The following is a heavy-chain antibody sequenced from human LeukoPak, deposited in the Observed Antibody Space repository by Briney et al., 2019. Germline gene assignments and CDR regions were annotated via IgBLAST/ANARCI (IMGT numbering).Heavy chain of an antibody. Sequence: GGSLRLPCAASGFTFPTYWMAWVRQAPGKGLEWVANIKGDESARHQADSVKGRFTISRDNTQNSVYLQMSSLRGEDTAVYYCARDVGGSLDYWGQGTLVTVSS. CDR1: GFTFPTYW. D-gene: IGHD1-26*01. J-gene: IGHJ4*02. CDR3: ARDVGGSLDY. CDR2: IKGDESAR. V-gene: IGHV3-7*01.